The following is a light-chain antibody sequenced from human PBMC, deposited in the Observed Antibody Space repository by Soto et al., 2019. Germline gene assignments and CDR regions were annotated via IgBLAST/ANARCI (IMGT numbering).Light chain of an antibody. J-gene: IGLJ2*01. V-gene: IGLV1-47*01. CDR1: SSNIGRNS. CDR2: RSD. CDR3: AAWDDSLGGDPV. Sequence: QSVLTQPPSASGTPGQRVTISCSGSSSNIGRNSVYWYQQLPGTAPKLLIYRSDLRPSGVPDRFSGSKSGTSASLVISGLRAEDEADYYCAAWDDSLGGDPVFGGGPKLTVL.